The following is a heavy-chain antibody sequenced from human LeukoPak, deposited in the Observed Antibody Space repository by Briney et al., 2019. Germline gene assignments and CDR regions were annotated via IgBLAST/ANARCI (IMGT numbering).Heavy chain of an antibody. CDR3: ASLFRNIVATSD. Sequence: GGSLRLSCAASGFTFSSYWMHWVRQAPGKGLVWVSRINSDGSSTSYADSVKGRFTISRDNAKNTLYLQMNGLRAEDTAVYYCASLFRNIVATSDWGQGTLVTVSS. CDR2: INSDGSST. V-gene: IGHV3-74*01. D-gene: IGHD5-12*01. J-gene: IGHJ4*02. CDR1: GFTFSSYW.